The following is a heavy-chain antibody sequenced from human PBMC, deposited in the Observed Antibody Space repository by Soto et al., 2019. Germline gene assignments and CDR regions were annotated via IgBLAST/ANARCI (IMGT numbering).Heavy chain of an antibody. J-gene: IGHJ3*02. Sequence: PGGSLRLSCAASGFTLSAYWMTWVRQAPGKGLEWVANISRDGSKKSYLDSVRGRFTISRDNVGNSLYLQMDSLRADDTALYYCARDVSPGSSSLYLDAFDIWGQGKIVTVSS. CDR3: ARDVSPGSSSLYLDAFDI. D-gene: IGHD6-13*01. V-gene: IGHV3-7*05. CDR1: GFTLSAYW. CDR2: ISRDGSKK.